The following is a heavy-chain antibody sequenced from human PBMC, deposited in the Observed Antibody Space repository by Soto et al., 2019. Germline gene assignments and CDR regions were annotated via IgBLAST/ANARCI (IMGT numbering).Heavy chain of an antibody. Sequence: ASVKVSWKASGYTFTSYYMHWVRQAPGQGLEWMGIINPSGGSTSYAQKFQGRVTMTRDTSTSTVYMELSSLRSEDTAVYYCARLPGPGVYQPLFLQDYWGQGTLVTVSS. CDR2: INPSGGST. J-gene: IGHJ4*02. CDR1: GYTFTSYY. CDR3: ARLPGPGVYQPLFLQDY. D-gene: IGHD2-2*01. V-gene: IGHV1-46*01.